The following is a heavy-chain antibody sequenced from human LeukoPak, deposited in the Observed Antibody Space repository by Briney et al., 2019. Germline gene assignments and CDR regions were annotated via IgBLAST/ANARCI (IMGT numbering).Heavy chain of an antibody. CDR2: IYPGDSDT. CDR1: GYSFTSYW. Sequence: GESLKISCKGSGYSFTSYWIGWVRQMPGKGLEWMGIIYPGDSDTRYSPSFQGQVTISADKSISTPYLQWSSLKASDTAMYYCASVTSITIFGVVSSWFDPWGQGTLVTVSS. V-gene: IGHV5-51*01. D-gene: IGHD3-3*01. CDR3: ASVTSITIFGVVSSWFDP. J-gene: IGHJ5*02.